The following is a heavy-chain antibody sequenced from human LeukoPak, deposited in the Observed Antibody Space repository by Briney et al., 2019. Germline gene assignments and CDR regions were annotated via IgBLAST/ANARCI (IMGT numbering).Heavy chain of an antibody. J-gene: IGHJ5*02. Sequence: KPGVSLRLSCAASGFTFSSYSMDWVRQAPGKGLEWVSSISSSSSYIYYADSVKGRFTISRDNAKNSVYLQMNSLRAEDTAVYYCARDRTAMVTENTFPWGQGTLVTVSS. V-gene: IGHV3-21*01. CDR3: ARDRTAMVTENTFP. D-gene: IGHD5-18*01. CDR1: GFTFSSYS. CDR2: ISSSSSYI.